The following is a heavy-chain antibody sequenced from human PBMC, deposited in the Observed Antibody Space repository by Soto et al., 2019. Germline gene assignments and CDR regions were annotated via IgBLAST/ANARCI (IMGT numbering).Heavy chain of an antibody. CDR2: ISAYNGNT. Sequence: SSVKGSCTASGYTFTSYGISCGRQAPGQGLEWMGWISAYNGNTNYAQKFQGRVTLTADKSTSTAYMELSSLRSEDTDVYYCARGVVPAAEVPGLNAFDIWGQGTMVTVSS. CDR1: GYTFTSYG. J-gene: IGHJ3*02. D-gene: IGHD2-2*01. V-gene: IGHV1-18*01. CDR3: ARGVVPAAEVPGLNAFDI.